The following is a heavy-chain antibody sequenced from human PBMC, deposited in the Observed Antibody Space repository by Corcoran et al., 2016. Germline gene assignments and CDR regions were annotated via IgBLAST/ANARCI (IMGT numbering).Heavy chain of an antibody. CDR2: ISYDGSNK. CDR3: AKYCYNGNPRPGFFDY. Sequence: QVQLVESGGGVVQPGRSLRLSCAASGFTFSSYGMHWVRQAPGKGLEWVAVISYDGSNKYYADSVKGRFTISRDNSKNTLYLQMNSLRAEDTAVYYCAKYCYNGNPRPGFFDYWGQGTLVTVSS. J-gene: IGHJ4*02. CDR1: GFTFSSYG. V-gene: IGHV3-30*18. D-gene: IGHD1-20*01.